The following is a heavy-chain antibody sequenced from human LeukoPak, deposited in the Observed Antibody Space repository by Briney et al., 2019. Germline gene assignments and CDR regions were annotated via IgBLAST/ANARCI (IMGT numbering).Heavy chain of an antibody. CDR1: GFTFTNHA. J-gene: IGHJ3*02. D-gene: IGHD6-19*01. CDR3: ARRGGSSGWGAFDI. V-gene: IGHV3-23*01. Sequence: GGSLRLSCAASGFTFTNHAMVWVRHAPGKGLEWVSNIGRGGENIYYADSVEGRFTISRDNSKNTLYLQMSSLSREDTAVYYCARRGGSSGWGAFDIWGQGTPVTVSS. CDR2: IGRGGENI.